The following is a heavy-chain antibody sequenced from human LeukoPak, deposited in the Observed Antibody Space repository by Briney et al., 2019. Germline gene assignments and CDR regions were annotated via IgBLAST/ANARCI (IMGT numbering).Heavy chain of an antibody. J-gene: IGHJ4*02. Sequence: GGSLRLSCAASGFTFNSYGMHWARQAPGKGLEWVAFIRYDGKNQYYADSVKCRFTISRDNSKNMLYLQMSSLRAEDTAVFYFAKDPSGTGWYVDDGGQGTLVTVSS. CDR3: AKDPSGTGWYVDD. CDR1: GFTFNSYG. V-gene: IGHV3-30*02. CDR2: IRYDGKNQ. D-gene: IGHD6-19*01.